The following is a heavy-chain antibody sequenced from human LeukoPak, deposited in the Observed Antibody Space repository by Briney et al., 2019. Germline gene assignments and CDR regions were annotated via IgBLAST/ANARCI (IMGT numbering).Heavy chain of an antibody. Sequence: ASVKVSCKASGYSFTAYYMHWVRQAPGQGPEWMGWINPNSGGTNYAQRFQGRVTMTRDTSINTGYMELSSLRSDDTAVYYCATSDASNYADYWGQGTLVTVSS. CDR3: ATSDASNYADY. CDR1: GYSFTAYY. D-gene: IGHD3-22*01. V-gene: IGHV1-2*02. CDR2: INPNSGGT. J-gene: IGHJ4*02.